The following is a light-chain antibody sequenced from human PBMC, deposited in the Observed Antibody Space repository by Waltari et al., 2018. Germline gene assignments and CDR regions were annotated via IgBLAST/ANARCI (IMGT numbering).Light chain of an antibody. V-gene: IGKV3-20*01. CDR1: QSVSSSY. CDR3: QQYGSSPPLT. Sequence: EIVLSQSPCTLSLSPGERATLSCRASQSVSSSYLAWYQQKPGQAPRLLIYGSSSRATGIPDRFSGSGSGTDFTLTISRLEPEDSAVYYCQQYGSSPPLTFGGGSKVEIK. J-gene: IGKJ4*01. CDR2: GSS.